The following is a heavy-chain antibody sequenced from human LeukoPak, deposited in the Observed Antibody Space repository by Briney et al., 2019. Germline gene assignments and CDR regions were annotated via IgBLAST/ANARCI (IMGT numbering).Heavy chain of an antibody. CDR1: GGSISSYY. V-gene: IGHV4-59*01. D-gene: IGHD3-10*01. CDR3: ARDMPNYYGSGSYRFDP. J-gene: IGHJ5*02. Sequence: PSETLSLTCTVSGGSISSYYWSWIRQPPGKGLEWIGCIYYSGSTNYNPFLKSRVTISVDTSKNQFSLKLSSVTAADTAVYYCARDMPNYYGSGSYRFDPWGQGTLVTVSS. CDR2: IYYSGST.